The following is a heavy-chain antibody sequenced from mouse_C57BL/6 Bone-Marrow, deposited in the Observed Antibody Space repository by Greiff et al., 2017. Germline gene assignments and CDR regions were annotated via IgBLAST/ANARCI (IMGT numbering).Heavy chain of an antibody. CDR3: ARPRWLLQYFDV. V-gene: IGHV5-6*01. J-gene: IGHJ1*03. CDR2: ISSGGSYT. CDR1: GFTFSSYG. D-gene: IGHD2-3*01. Sequence: EVQLVESGGDLVKPGGSLKLSCAASGFTFSSYGMSWVRQTPDKRLEWVATISSGGSYTYYPGSVKGRFTISRDNAKNTLYLQMSSLKSEDTAMYYCARPRWLLQYFDVWGTGTTVTVSS.